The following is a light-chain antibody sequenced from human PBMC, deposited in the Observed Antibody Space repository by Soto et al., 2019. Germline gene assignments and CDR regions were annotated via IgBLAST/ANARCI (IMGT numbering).Light chain of an antibody. CDR2: DVT. CDR1: NSNVGGYKY. V-gene: IGLV2-11*01. J-gene: IGLJ3*02. CDR3: CSYAGGSSLV. Sequence: QSALTQPRSVSGSPGQSVTISCTGTNSNVGGYKYVSWYQQHPGSAPKLMIYDVTKRPSGVPDRFSASKSGNTASLTISGLQAEDEADYYCCSYAGGSSLVFGGGTKLTVL.